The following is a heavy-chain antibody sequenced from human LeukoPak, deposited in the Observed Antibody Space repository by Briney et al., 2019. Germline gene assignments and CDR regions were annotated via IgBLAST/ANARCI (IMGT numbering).Heavy chain of an antibody. V-gene: IGHV4-34*01. J-gene: IGHJ6*02. CDR3: ARGREYGDYGYYYYGMDV. Sequence: SETLSLTCAVYGGSFSGYYWSWIRQPPGKGLEWMGEINHGGSTNYNPSLKSRVTISVDTSKNQFSLKLSSVTAADTAVYYCARGREYGDYGYYYYGMDVWGQGTTVTVSS. CDR2: INHGGST. CDR1: GGSFSGYY. D-gene: IGHD4-17*01.